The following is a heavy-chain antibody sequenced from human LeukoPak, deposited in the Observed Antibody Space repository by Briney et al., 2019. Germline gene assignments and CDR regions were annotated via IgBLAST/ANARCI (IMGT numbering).Heavy chain of an antibody. V-gene: IGHV4-59*01. Sequence: PSETLSLTCTVSGGSISSYYWSWIRQPPGKGLEWIGYIYYSGSTNYNPSLKSRVTISVDTSKNQFSLKLSSVTAADTAVYYCARDQCSSTSCYLGRSYYYYYMDVWGKGTTVTVSS. D-gene: IGHD2-2*01. CDR3: ARDQCSSTSCYLGRSYYYYYMDV. CDR1: GGSISSYY. J-gene: IGHJ6*03. CDR2: IYYSGST.